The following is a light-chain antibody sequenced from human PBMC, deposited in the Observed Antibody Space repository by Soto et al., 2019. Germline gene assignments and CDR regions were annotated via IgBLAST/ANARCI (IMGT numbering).Light chain of an antibody. CDR3: QQRGGWPLT. CDR1: QGVGRF. Sequence: EIVLTQSPATLSLSPGERAALSCRASQGVGRFLAWYQQKPGQAPRLLIYDASTRATGIPARFSGSGSETDFTLAIDNLEPEDCAVYYCQQRGGWPLTFGGGTKVEIK. V-gene: IGKV3-11*01. J-gene: IGKJ4*01. CDR2: DAS.